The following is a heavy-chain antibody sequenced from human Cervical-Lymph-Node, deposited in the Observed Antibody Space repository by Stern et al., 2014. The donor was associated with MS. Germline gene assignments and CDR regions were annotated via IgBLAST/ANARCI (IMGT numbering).Heavy chain of an antibody. CDR1: GASISTYY. D-gene: IGHD2-2*03. CDR3: ARKALSMDHYFDS. CDR2: AFHTGTT. Sequence: QVQLQESGPGLVKPSETLSLTCTVSGASISTYYWSWIRQPPGRGLEWFGYAFHTGTTIYNPSLKSRVTISLDTSKNQFSLILRSVTAADTAVYYCARKALSMDHYFDSWGQGALVTVSS. J-gene: IGHJ4*02. V-gene: IGHV4-59*01.